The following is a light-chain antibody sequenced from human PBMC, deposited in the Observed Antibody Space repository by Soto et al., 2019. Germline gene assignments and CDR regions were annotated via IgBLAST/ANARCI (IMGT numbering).Light chain of an antibody. V-gene: IGKV3-11*01. CDR2: DTS. CDR1: QSVSSY. Sequence: ELLLSQTPATLSLSPGERATLSCRASQSVSSYLAWYQQKPGQAPRLLIYDTSIRASGIPARFSGSGSGTDFTLTISSLDPEDFAVYYCQQRSNRPLTFGQGSRLEIK. CDR3: QQRSNRPLT. J-gene: IGKJ5*01.